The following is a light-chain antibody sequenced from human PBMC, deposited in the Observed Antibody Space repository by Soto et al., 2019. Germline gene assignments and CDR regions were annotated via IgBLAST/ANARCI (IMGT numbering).Light chain of an antibody. V-gene: IGLV2-14*01. J-gene: IGLJ1*01. CDR1: SSDVGAYDY. CDR3: SSHTSRNTRV. Sequence: QSVLTQPASVSGSPGQSIAISCTGTSSDVGAYDYVSWYQQHPGKALKLMIYEVSNRPSGVSNRFSGSKSVNTATLTISGLQAEDEADYYCSSHTSRNTRVFGTGTKVTVL. CDR2: EVS.